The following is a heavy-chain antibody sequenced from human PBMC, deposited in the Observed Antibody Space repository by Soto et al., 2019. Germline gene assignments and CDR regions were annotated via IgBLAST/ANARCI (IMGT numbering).Heavy chain of an antibody. CDR1: GFTFXSYE. Sequence: EVQLVESGGGLVQPGGXLRLSCAASGFTFXSYEMNWXRQAPGKGLEWVSYISSSGSTIYYADSVKGRFTISRDNAKNSLYLQMNSLRAEDTAVYYCARSIAVAGMAHDYWGQGTLVTVSS. J-gene: IGHJ4*02. D-gene: IGHD6-19*01. V-gene: IGHV3-48*03. CDR2: ISSSGSTI. CDR3: ARSIAVAGMAHDY.